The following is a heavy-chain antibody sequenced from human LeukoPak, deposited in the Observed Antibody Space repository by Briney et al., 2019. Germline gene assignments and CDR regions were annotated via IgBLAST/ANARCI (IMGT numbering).Heavy chain of an antibody. CDR3: ARHAPRRSSTYYGYFDY. J-gene: IGHJ4*02. Sequence: SETLSLTCSVSGDSMSSSSYYWGWIRQPPGKGLEGIGGIFYSGTTYYDPSLKSRVTISIDTSKNQFSLKLTSVTAADTAVYYCARHAPRRSSTYYGYFDYWGQGTLVTVSS. V-gene: IGHV4-39*01. CDR1: GDSMSSSSYY. CDR2: IFYSGTT. D-gene: IGHD1-26*01.